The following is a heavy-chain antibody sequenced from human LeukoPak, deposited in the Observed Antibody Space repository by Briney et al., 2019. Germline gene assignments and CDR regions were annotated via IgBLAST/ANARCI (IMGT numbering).Heavy chain of an antibody. CDR2: IYHSGST. J-gene: IGHJ4*02. D-gene: IGHD3-22*01. Sequence: SQTLSLTCAVSGGSISSGGYSWSWIRQPPGKGLEWIVYIYHSGSTYYNPSLKSRVTISVDTSKNQFSLKLSSVTAADTAVYYCARGPHDSSGYYRPFDYWGQGTLVTVSS. V-gene: IGHV4-30-2*01. CDR1: GGSISSGGYS. CDR3: ARGPHDSSGYYRPFDY.